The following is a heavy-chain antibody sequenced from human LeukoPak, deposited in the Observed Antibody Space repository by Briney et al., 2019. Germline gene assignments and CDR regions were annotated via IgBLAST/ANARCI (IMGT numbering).Heavy chain of an antibody. V-gene: IGHV4-34*01. Sequence: SETLSLTCAVYGGSFSAYYWSWIRQPPGKGLEWIGEINHSGSTIYNPPLKSRVTISVDTSKNQFSLNLNSVTAADTAVYHCATGSNTAMASSEPQGVNWFDPWGQGTLVTVSS. J-gene: IGHJ5*02. CDR3: ATGSNTAMASSEPQGVNWFDP. D-gene: IGHD5-18*01. CDR1: GGSFSAYY. CDR2: INHSGST.